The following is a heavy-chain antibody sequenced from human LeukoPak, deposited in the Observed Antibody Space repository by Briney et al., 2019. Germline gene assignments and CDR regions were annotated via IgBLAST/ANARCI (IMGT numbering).Heavy chain of an antibody. D-gene: IGHD2-2*02. CDR1: GGSISSGGYY. Sequence: SETLSLTCTVSGGSISSGGYYWSWIRQHPGQGLEWIAYMDYSGSTHSNPSLKSRITISVYTSKNQFFLRLSSVTDADTAVYYCARYCSSTSCNTWFDPWGQGTLVTVSS. CDR3: ARYCSSTSCNTWFDP. CDR2: MDYSGST. V-gene: IGHV4-31*03. J-gene: IGHJ5*02.